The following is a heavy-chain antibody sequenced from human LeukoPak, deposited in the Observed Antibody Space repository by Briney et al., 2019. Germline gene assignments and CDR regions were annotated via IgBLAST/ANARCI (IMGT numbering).Heavy chain of an antibody. J-gene: IGHJ3*02. CDR3: ARVGPLWFGELSQASDI. CDR2: IYHSGST. D-gene: IGHD3-10*01. V-gene: IGHV4-4*02. Sequence: SETLSLTCAVSGGSISSSNWWSWGRQPPGKGLEWIGEIYHSGSTNYNPSLKSRVTISVDKSKNPFSLKLSSVTAADTAVYYCARVGPLWFGELSQASDIWGQGTMVTVSS. CDR1: GGSISSSNW.